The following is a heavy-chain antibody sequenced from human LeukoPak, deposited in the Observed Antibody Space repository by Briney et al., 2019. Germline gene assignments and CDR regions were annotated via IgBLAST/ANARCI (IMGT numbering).Heavy chain of an antibody. CDR2: ISAYNGNT. CDR3: ARDKGYCSSTSCPPGY. D-gene: IGHD2-2*01. V-gene: IGHV1-18*01. CDR1: GYTFTSYG. Sequence: ASVKVSCKASGYTFTSYGISWVRQAPGQGLEWMGWISAYNGNTNYAQKLQGRVTMTTDTPTSTAYMELRSLRSDDTAVYYCARDKGYCSSTSCPPGYWGQGTLVTVSS. J-gene: IGHJ4*02.